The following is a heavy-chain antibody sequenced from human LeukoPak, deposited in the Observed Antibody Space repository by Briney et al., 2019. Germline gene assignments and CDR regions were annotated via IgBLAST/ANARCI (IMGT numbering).Heavy chain of an antibody. CDR1: GFTFGTYG. J-gene: IGHJ4*02. CDR3: AKGGSSWSYYFDY. CDR2: IWYDGSNE. D-gene: IGHD6-13*01. Sequence: GRSLRLSCAASGFTFGTYGMHWVRQAPGKGLEWVAVIWYDGSNEYYADSVKGRFTISRDNSKNTLYLQMNSLRAEDTALYYCAKGGSSWSYYFDYWGQGTLVTVSS. V-gene: IGHV3-33*06.